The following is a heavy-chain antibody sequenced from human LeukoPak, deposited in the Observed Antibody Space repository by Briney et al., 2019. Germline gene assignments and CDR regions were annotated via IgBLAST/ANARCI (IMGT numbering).Heavy chain of an antibody. V-gene: IGHV3-23*01. CDR1: GITLSNYG. J-gene: IGHJ4*02. CDR3: AKAPTGTTYCSSTTCPMGVVDY. Sequence: PGGSLRLSCAVSGITLSNYGMSWVRQAPGKGLEWVSAISGSGGSTYYADSVKGRFTISRDNSKNTLYLQMNSLRAEDTAVYYCAKAPTGTTYCSSTTCPMGVVDYWGQGTLVTVSS. D-gene: IGHD2-2*01. CDR2: ISGSGGST.